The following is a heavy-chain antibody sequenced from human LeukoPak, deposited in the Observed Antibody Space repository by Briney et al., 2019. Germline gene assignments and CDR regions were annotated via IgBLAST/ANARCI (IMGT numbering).Heavy chain of an antibody. Sequence: SETLSLTCAVYGGSFSGYYWSWIRQPPGKGLEWIGEINHSGSTNYNPSLKSRVTISVDTSKNQFSLKLSSVTAADTAVYYCAREELWFGETINDYGPQGPVLTVSS. D-gene: IGHD3-10*01. CDR1: GGSFSGYY. V-gene: IGHV4-34*01. CDR3: AREELWFGETINDY. CDR2: INHSGST. J-gene: IGHJ4*02.